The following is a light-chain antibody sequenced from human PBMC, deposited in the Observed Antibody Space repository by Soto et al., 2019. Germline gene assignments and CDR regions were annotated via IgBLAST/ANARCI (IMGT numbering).Light chain of an antibody. V-gene: IGKV1-5*01. CDR2: DAS. CDR1: QSISSW. Sequence: DIQMTQSPSTLSASVGDRVTITCRASQSISSWLAWYQQKPGKDPKLLIYDASSLDSGVPSRFSGSGSGTEFTLTISSLQPDDFATYYCQQYNSYLFTFGPGTKVDIK. CDR3: QQYNSYLFT. J-gene: IGKJ3*01.